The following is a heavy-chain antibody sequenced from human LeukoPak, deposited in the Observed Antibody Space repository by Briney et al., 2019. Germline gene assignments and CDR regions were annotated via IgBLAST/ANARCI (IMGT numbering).Heavy chain of an antibody. CDR1: GFTFGTFW. J-gene: IGHJ4*02. D-gene: IGHD1-14*01. V-gene: IGHV3-74*01. CDR2: INPEETTT. Sequence: GGTLRLSCAASGFTFGTFWMHWVRQAPGKGLVWVSRINPEETTTNYADAVKGRFTISRDNAKNTLYLQMNSLRADDTVVYYCARGVLEPFDYWGQGTLVTVSS. CDR3: ARGVLEPFDY.